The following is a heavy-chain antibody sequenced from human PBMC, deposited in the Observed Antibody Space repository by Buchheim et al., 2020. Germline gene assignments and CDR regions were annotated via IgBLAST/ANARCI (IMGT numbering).Heavy chain of an antibody. J-gene: IGHJ4*02. Sequence: EVQLVESGGGLVQPGGSLRLSCAASGFTFTNYAMSWVRQAPGKGPEWVSGMNGSGGSKYYADSVKGRFTISRDNSKNTLDLQMNSLRAEDTAVYYCAKDQYYDSSGSFDDWGQG. CDR2: MNGSGGSK. CDR3: AKDQYYDSSGSFDD. CDR1: GFTFTNYA. V-gene: IGHV3-23*04. D-gene: IGHD3-22*01.